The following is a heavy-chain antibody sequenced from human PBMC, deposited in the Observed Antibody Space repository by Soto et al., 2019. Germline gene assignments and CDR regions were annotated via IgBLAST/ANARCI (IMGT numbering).Heavy chain of an antibody. V-gene: IGHV4-39*01. CDR1: GGSISSSSYY. D-gene: IGHD6-19*01. J-gene: IGHJ4*02. Sequence: SETLSLTCTVSGGSISSSSYYWGWIRRPPGKGLEWIGSIYYSGSTYYNPSLKSRVTISVDTSKNQFSLKLSSVTAADTAVYYCARLLTRYSSGCVYWGQGTLVTVSS. CDR2: IYYSGST. CDR3: ARLLTRYSSGCVY.